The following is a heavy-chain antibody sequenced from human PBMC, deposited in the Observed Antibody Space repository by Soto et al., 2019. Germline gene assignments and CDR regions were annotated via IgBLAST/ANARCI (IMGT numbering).Heavy chain of an antibody. D-gene: IGHD6-19*01. CDR3: ARRASGWFFDY. CDR2: ISGSGGST. J-gene: IGHJ4*02. Sequence: EVQLLESGGGLVQPGGSLRLSCAASGFTFSSYAMNWVRQAPGKGLEWVSVISGSGGSTYYADSVKGRFTISRDNSKNTLYLQSNRLRAEDTAVYYCARRASGWFFDYGGQGTPVTVSS. V-gene: IGHV3-23*01. CDR1: GFTFSSYA.